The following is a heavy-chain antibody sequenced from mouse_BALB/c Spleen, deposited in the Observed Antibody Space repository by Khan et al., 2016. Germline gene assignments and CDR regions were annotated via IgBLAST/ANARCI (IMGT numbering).Heavy chain of an antibody. J-gene: IGHJ1*01. Sequence: EVKLLESGGGLVQPGGSLKLSCAASGFDFSRYWMSWVRQAPGKGLEWIGEINPDSSTINYTPSLKDKFIISRDNANNTLYLQMSKVRSEDTANDYCARRYDYGGYCDVWGGGATLTISS. V-gene: IGHV4-1*02. CDR3: ARRYDYGGYCDV. CDR2: INPDSSTI. D-gene: IGHD1-1*01. CDR1: GFDFSRYW.